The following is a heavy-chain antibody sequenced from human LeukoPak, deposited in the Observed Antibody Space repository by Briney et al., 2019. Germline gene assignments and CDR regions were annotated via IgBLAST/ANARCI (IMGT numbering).Heavy chain of an antibody. Sequence: GGSLRLSCAASGFTFSSYWMHWVRQAPGKVLVWVSRINSDASSTSYADSVKGRFTISRDNAKNTLYLQMNSLRAEDTAVYYCARVQGHPPNGLDVWGQGTMVTVSS. D-gene: IGHD2-8*01. J-gene: IGHJ3*01. CDR1: GFTFSSYW. V-gene: IGHV3-74*01. CDR2: INSDASST. CDR3: ARVQGHPPNGLDV.